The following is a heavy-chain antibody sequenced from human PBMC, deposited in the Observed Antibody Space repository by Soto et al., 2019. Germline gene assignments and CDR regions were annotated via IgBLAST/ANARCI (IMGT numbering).Heavy chain of an antibody. J-gene: IGHJ6*02. CDR1: GFTFSSYA. CDR3: AIPPGIVASYYYYGMDV. Sequence: EVQLVESGGGFVQPGGSLRLSCAASGFTFSSYAITWVRQAPGKGLEWVSAISGSGGSTFYADSVKGRFTISRDNSKKTLYLQMNSLRAEDTAVYYCAIPPGIVASYYYYGMDVWGQGTTVTVSS. CDR2: ISGSGGST. V-gene: IGHV3-23*04. D-gene: IGHD3-22*01.